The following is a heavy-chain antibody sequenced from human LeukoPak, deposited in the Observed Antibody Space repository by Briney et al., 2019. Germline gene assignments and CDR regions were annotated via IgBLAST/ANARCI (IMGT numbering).Heavy chain of an antibody. CDR3: ARRGGSSSGNYYYYYMDV. Sequence: SVKVSCKASGGTFSSYAISWARHPPGPGLGWMGGIIPIYGTANYAQKFQGRVTITAYESTSTAYMELSSLRSEDTAVYYCARRGGSSSGNYYYYYMDVWGKGTTVTVSS. D-gene: IGHD6-6*01. CDR2: IIPIYGTA. CDR1: GGTFSSYA. V-gene: IGHV1-69*01. J-gene: IGHJ6*03.